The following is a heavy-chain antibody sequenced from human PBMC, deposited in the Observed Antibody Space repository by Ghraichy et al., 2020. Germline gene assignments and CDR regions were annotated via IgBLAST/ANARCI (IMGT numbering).Heavy chain of an antibody. D-gene: IGHD3-3*01. CDR3: ARNWNGVDV. J-gene: IGHJ6*02. V-gene: IGHV3-33*01. CDR2: LLKGGINN. CDR1: GFTFGNYA. Sequence: VGSLRLSCAASGFTFGNYAIHWVRQAPGKGLEWVAVLLKGGINNYYADSVKGRFTTSRDNSKNTLFLQMDSLRVEDTAVYYCARNWNGVDVWGQGTTVTVSS.